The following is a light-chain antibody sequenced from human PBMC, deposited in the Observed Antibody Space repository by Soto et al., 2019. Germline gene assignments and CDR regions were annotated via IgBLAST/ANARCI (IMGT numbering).Light chain of an antibody. CDR3: NSYAGSNDGV. CDR2: GNS. Sequence: QSVLTQPPSVSGAPGQRVTISCTGSSSNIGAGYDVHWYQQLPGTAPKLLIYGNSNRPSGVPDRFSGSKSGTSASLAITGLQAEDEADYYCNSYAGSNDGVFGGGTKLTVL. CDR1: SSNIGAGYD. V-gene: IGLV1-40*01. J-gene: IGLJ3*02.